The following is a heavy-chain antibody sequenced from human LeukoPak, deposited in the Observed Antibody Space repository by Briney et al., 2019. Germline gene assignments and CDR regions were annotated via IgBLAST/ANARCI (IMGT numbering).Heavy chain of an antibody. Sequence: PSETLSLTCTVSGGSINSYFWSWIRQPPGKGLEWIGYINYSGSTNYSPSLKSRVTISVDTSKNQFSLKLSSVTAADTAVYYCARWTGYLFDYWGQGTLVTVSS. D-gene: IGHD3/OR15-3a*01. CDR1: GGSINSYF. V-gene: IGHV4-59*01. J-gene: IGHJ4*02. CDR2: INYSGST. CDR3: ARWTGYLFDY.